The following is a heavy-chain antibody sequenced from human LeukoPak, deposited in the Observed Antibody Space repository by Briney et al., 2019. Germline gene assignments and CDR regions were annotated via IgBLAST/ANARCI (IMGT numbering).Heavy chain of an antibody. V-gene: IGHV3-74*01. D-gene: IGHD6-13*01. CDR2: INSDGSST. CDR3: AREIFPGIAAAGTDY. J-gene: IGHJ4*02. Sequence: GGSLRLSCAASGFTFSSYCMHGVRQAPGKGLVWVSRINSDGSSTRYADPVKGRYTLSRDNDKNTLSPQMHTLRAEDTAVYYCAREIFPGIAAAGTDYWGQGTLVTVSS. CDR1: GFTFSSYC.